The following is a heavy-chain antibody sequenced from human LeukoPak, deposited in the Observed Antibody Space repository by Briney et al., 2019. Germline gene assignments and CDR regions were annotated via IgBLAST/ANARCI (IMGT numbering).Heavy chain of an antibody. Sequence: ASVKVSCKASGYTFTSYAMHWVRQAPGQRLEWMGWINAGNGNTKYSQKFQGRVTITRDTSASTAYMELSSLRSEDTAVYYCASGPLPKYYDILTGYFAPLDYWGQGTLVTVSS. CDR1: GYTFTSYA. V-gene: IGHV1-3*01. CDR3: ASGPLPKYYDILTGYFAPLDY. D-gene: IGHD3-9*01. CDR2: INAGNGNT. J-gene: IGHJ4*02.